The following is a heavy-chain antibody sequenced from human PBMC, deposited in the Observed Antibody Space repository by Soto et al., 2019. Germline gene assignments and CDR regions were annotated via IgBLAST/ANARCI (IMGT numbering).Heavy chain of an antibody. J-gene: IGHJ4*02. D-gene: IGHD4-17*01. CDR2: ISSSSSTI. V-gene: IGHV3-48*01. CDR1: GFTFSSYS. Sequence: GGSLRLSCAASGFTFSSYSMNWVRQAPGKGLEWVSYISSSSSTIYYADSVKGRFTISRDNAKNSLYLQMNSLRAEDTAVYYCATSPLTVTITRLVAHWGQGTLVTVSS. CDR3: ATSPLTVTITRLVAH.